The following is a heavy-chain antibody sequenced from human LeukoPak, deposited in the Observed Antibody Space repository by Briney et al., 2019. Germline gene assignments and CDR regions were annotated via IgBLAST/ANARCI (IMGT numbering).Heavy chain of an antibody. CDR2: IYPGDSDT. V-gene: IGHV5-51*01. CDR1: GYDFSAYW. Sequence: GESLKISCKGSGYDFSAYWIGWVRQMPGKGLEWMGIIYPGDSDTRYSPSFQGQVTISADKSISTAYLQWSSLKASDTAMYYCARHGMTGSSWYHGGDFWFDPWGQGTLVTVSS. J-gene: IGHJ5*02. D-gene: IGHD6-13*01. CDR3: ARHGMTGSSWYHGGDFWFDP.